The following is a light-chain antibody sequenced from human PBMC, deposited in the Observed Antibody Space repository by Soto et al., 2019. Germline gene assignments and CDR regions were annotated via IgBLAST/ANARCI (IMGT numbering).Light chain of an antibody. CDR3: AAWDDSLSGWV. CDR1: SSNIGSNY. J-gene: IGLJ3*02. Sequence: QSVLTQPPSASGTPGQRVTISCAGSSSNIGSNYVYWYQQLPGTAPKLLIYRNNHRPSGVPDRFSGSKSGTSAALAISGLRSEDEADYYCAAWDDSLSGWVVGGGTKLAV. CDR2: RNN. V-gene: IGLV1-47*01.